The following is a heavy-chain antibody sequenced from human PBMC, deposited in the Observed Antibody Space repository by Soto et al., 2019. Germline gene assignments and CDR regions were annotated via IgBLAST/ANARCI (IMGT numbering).Heavy chain of an antibody. Sequence: GSLRLSCQVSGFTFGSYAMSWVLQAPGKGLEWVALVQSNHVTYYTDSVRGRFTVSRDNSKNTVYLQMDSLRVEDTALYYCAKWLRGGSFYCDFWGQGAMVTVSS. V-gene: IGHV3-23*01. D-gene: IGHD1-26*01. CDR3: AKWLRGGSFYCDF. J-gene: IGHJ4*02. CDR2: VQSNHVT. CDR1: GFTFGSYA.